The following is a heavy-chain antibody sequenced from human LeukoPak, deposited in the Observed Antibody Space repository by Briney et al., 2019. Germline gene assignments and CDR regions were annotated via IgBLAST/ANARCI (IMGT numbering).Heavy chain of an antibody. CDR1: GFTFSNYA. CDR2: ITGPADYT. D-gene: IGHD1-1*01. J-gene: IGHJ3*02. V-gene: IGHV3-23*01. CDR3: AKDYLGQLVLFDI. Sequence: AGGSLRLPCVASGFTFSNYAMSWVRQAPGKGLEWVSTITGPADYTFYADSVKGRFTVSRDNSKNTLHLQMNSRRVEDTAAYYCAKDYLGQLVLFDIWGQGTMVTVSS.